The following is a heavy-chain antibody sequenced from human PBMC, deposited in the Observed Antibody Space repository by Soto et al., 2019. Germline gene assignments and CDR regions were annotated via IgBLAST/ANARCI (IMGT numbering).Heavy chain of an antibody. J-gene: IGHJ5*02. D-gene: IGHD6-19*01. CDR1: GGTFSSYA. Sequence: SVKVSCKASGGTFSSYAISWVRQAPGQGLEWMGGIIPIFGTANYAQKFQGRVTITADESTSTAYMELSSLRSEDTAVYYCARWANIAVAGLNWFDPWGQGTLVTVSS. CDR2: IIPIFGTA. CDR3: ARWANIAVAGLNWFDP. V-gene: IGHV1-69*13.